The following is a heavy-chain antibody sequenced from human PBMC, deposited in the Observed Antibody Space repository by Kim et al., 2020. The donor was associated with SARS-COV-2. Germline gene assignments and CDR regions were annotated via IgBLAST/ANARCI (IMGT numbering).Heavy chain of an antibody. CDR3: AKETSKVYIAAATKQNYFDY. CDR1: GFTFDDYA. D-gene: IGHD6-13*01. V-gene: IGHV3-9*01. CDR2: ISWNSGSI. Sequence: GGSLRLSCAASGFTFDDYAMHWVRQAPGKGLEWVSGISWNSGSIGYADSVKGRFTISRDNAKNSLYLQMNSLRAEDTALYYCAKETSKVYIAAATKQNYFDYWGQGTLVTVSS. J-gene: IGHJ4*02.